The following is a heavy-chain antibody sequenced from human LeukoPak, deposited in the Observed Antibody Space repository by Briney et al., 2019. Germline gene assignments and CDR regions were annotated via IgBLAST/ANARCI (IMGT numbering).Heavy chain of an antibody. CDR3: ARAPDEDSPFDL. CDR1: GFPFRSFE. CDR2: ISSSCSTM. V-gene: IGHV3-48*03. Sequence: GGSRRLSFAVSGFPFRSFEMNWVRPGPGKGLEWVAFISSSCSTMYFADSAKGRFTISRDNAKNSMYLQMNSLRAEDTGVYYCARAPDEDSPFDLWGQGTMVTVSS. J-gene: IGHJ3*01.